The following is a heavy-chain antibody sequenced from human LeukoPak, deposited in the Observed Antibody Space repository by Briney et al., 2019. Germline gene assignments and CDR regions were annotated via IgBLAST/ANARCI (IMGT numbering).Heavy chain of an antibody. CDR1: GYTFTNYY. J-gene: IGHJ4*02. V-gene: IGHV1-2*02. CDR2: IHPPSGGT. Sequence: ASVKVSCKASGYTFTNYYIQWVRQTPGQGLEWMGWIHPPSGGTNYAERLQGRVTMTRDTSISTAYMELTRLTSDDAGGYYCVRDSGWLQVDYWGQGTLFTVSS. CDR3: VRDSGWLQVDY. D-gene: IGHD3-22*01.